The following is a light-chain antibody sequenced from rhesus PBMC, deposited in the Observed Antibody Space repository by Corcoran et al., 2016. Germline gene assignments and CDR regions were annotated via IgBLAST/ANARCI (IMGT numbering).Light chain of an antibody. CDR2: DAS. CDR3: QQYNNWNS. J-gene: IGKJ2*01. Sequence: ETVVTQSPATLSLSPGERATLSCRASQSVGSNLAWYEQKPGQAPKRLIYDASSRATGIPESFRGSGPGTEFTLTISSLEPEDVGVYYCQQYNNWNSFGQGTKVEIK. V-gene: IGKV3-42*02. CDR1: QSVGSN.